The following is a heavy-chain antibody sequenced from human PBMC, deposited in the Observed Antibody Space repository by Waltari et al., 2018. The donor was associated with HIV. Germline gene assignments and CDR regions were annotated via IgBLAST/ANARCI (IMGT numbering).Heavy chain of an antibody. CDR1: GFTFVDYA. D-gene: IGHD3-9*01. CDR2: ISWNGGNT. CDR3: AKASRSTFDGYGMDV. Sequence: EVQLVESGGVVVQPGGSLRLSCAASGFTFVDYAMPWVRQAPGKGLEWVSLISWNGGNTLYADSVKGRFTISRDNSKNSLYLQMNSLRAEDTALYYCAKASRSTFDGYGMDVWGQGTTVTVSS. V-gene: IGHV3-43D*04. J-gene: IGHJ6*02.